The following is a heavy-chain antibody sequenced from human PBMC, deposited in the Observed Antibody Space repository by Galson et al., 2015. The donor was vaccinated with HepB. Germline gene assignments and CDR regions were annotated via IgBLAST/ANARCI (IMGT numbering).Heavy chain of an antibody. CDR2: IKQDGSEK. Sequence: SLRLSCAVSGFTFSIYWMSWVRQAPGKGLEWVANIKQDGSEKYYVDSVKGRFTISRDNAKNSLYLQMNSLRAEDTAVYYCARIPCSGYYYCWFDPWGQGTLVTVSS. J-gene: IGHJ5*02. CDR3: ARIPCSGYYYCWFDP. D-gene: IGHD3-22*01. CDR1: GFTFSIYW. V-gene: IGHV3-7*03.